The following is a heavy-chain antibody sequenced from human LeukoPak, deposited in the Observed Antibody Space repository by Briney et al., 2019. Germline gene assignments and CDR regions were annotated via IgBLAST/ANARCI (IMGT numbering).Heavy chain of an antibody. J-gene: IGHJ6*03. V-gene: IGHV1-46*01. Sequence: ASVKVSCKASGYTFTSCAISWVRQAPGQGLEWMGIINPSGGSTSYAQKFQGRVTMTRDMSTSTVYMELSSLRSEDTAVYYCASAAAGTYYYYMDVWGKGTTVTVSS. D-gene: IGHD6-13*01. CDR3: ASAAAGTYYYYMDV. CDR1: GYTFTSCA. CDR2: INPSGGST.